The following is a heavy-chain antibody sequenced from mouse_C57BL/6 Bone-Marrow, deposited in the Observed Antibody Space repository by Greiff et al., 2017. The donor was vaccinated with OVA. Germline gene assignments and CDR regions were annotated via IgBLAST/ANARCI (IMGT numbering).Heavy chain of an antibody. D-gene: IGHD1-1*01. Sequence: QVQLQQSGAELARPGASVKLSCKASGYTFTSYGISWVKQRTGQGLEWIGEIYPRSGNTYYNEKFKGKATLTADKSSSTAYMELRSLTSEDSAVYFCARYPRPFITTDYYAMDYWGQGTSVTVSS. CDR3: ARYPRPFITTDYYAMDY. CDR2: IYPRSGNT. CDR1: GYTFTSYG. J-gene: IGHJ4*01. V-gene: IGHV1-81*01.